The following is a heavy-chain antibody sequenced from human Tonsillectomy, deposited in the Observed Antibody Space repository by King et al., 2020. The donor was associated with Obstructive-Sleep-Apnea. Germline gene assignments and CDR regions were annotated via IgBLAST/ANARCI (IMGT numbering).Heavy chain of an antibody. CDR1: GFTFSAYW. CDR2: IKHDGSEI. J-gene: IGHJ2*01. Sequence: QLVQSGGGLVQPGGSLRLSCAASGFTFSAYWMSWVRQAPGKGLEWVAKIKHDGSEIYYVDSVKGRFTTSRDNAKSSLFLQMDSLRAEDTAVYYCVREPGYTSSWYLSWYFDLWGRGTLVTVSS. CDR3: VREPGYTSSWYLSWYFDL. V-gene: IGHV3-7*01. D-gene: IGHD6-13*01.